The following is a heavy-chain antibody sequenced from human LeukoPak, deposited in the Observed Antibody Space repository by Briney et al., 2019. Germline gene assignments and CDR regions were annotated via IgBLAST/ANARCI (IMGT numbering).Heavy chain of an antibody. J-gene: IGHJ4*02. D-gene: IGHD1-26*01. CDR1: GFTFSSYD. CDR2: ISSSGGST. CDR3: AKDASSGTYYDH. Sequence: PGGSLRLSCAASGFTFSSYDMSWVRQGPGKGLDWVSAISSSGGSTYYADSVKGRFTISRDNSKNTLYLQMHSLRAEDTAVYYCAKDASSGTYYDHWGQGTLATVSS. V-gene: IGHV3-23*01.